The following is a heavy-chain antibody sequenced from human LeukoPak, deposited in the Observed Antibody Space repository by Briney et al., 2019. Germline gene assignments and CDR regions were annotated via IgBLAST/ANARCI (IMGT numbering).Heavy chain of an antibody. D-gene: IGHD4-17*01. J-gene: IGHJ4*02. CDR3: ARDLYGDYVYYFGY. CDR1: GDSISNYY. CDR2: IYTSGSS. Sequence: SETLSLTCTVSGDSISNYYWSWIRQPAGKGLEWIGRIYTSGSSNYNPSLKSRVTMSVDSSKNQFFLKLSSVTAADTAVYFCARDLYGDYVYYFGYWGPGTLVTVSS. V-gene: IGHV4-4*07.